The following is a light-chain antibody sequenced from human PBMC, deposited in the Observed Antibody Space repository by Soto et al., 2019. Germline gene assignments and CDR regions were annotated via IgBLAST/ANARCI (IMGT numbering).Light chain of an antibody. CDR1: SSDVGGYNY. Sequence: QSALTQPRSVSGSPGQSVTISCTGTSSDVGGYNYVSWYQHHPGKAPKVMVHEVSNRPSGVPDRFSGSKSGNTASLTISGLQAEDEADYYCQSYDSSLSGHAVFGGGTQLTVL. CDR2: EVS. CDR3: QSYDSSLSGHAV. J-gene: IGLJ7*01. V-gene: IGLV2-11*01.